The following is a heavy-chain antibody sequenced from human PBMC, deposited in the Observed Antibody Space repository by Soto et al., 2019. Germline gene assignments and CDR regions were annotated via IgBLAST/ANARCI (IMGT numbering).Heavy chain of an antibody. CDR2: IIPILGIA. CDR3: AREADVAAKTYFDS. Sequence: SVKVCCKASGGTFSSYTISWVRQAPGQGLEWMGKIIPILGIANYAQKFQGRVTITADKSTSTAYMELSSLRSEATAGYYCAREADVAAKTYFDSGGQGPVVAVPQ. J-gene: IGHJ4*02. CDR1: GGTFSSYT. D-gene: IGHD6-25*01. V-gene: IGHV1-69*04.